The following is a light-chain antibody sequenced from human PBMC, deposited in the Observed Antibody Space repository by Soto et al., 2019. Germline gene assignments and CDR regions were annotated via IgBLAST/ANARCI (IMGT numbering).Light chain of an antibody. Sequence: QSALTQPASVSGSPGQSITISCTGTSSDVGGYNYVSWYQQHPGKAPKLMIYDVSNRPSGVSNRFSGSKSGNTASLTISGLQAEDEADYYCSSYTSSSTLPFGGATKLPVL. V-gene: IGLV2-14*01. J-gene: IGLJ2*01. CDR2: DVS. CDR1: SSDVGGYNY. CDR3: SSYTSSSTLP.